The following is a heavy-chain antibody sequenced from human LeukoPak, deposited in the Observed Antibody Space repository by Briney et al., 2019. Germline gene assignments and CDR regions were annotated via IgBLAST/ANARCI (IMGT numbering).Heavy chain of an antibody. J-gene: IGHJ4*02. CDR2: IRYDGSNK. CDR3: AKERDTAMVTIDY. V-gene: IGHV3-30*02. CDR1: GFTFSSYG. Sequence: GGSLRLSCAASGFTFSSYGMHWVRQAPGKGLEWVAFIRYDGSNKYYADSVKGRFTISRDNSKHTLYLQMNSLRAVDTAVYYWAKERDTAMVTIDYWGQGTLVTVSS. D-gene: IGHD5-18*01.